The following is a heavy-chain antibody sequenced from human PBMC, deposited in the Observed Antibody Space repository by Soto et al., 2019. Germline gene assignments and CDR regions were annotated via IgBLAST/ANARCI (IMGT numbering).Heavy chain of an antibody. Sequence: SVKVSCKASGCTFSSYAISWVGQAGGQGLEWMGGIIPIFGTANSAQKFQGRVTITADESTSTAYMELSSLRSEDTAVYYCARGPLRLLEWFPNWFEPLGQGTLVIVSS. CDR3: ARGPLRLLEWFPNWFEP. CDR1: GCTFSSYA. D-gene: IGHD3-3*01. V-gene: IGHV1-69*13. J-gene: IGHJ5*02. CDR2: IIPIFGTA.